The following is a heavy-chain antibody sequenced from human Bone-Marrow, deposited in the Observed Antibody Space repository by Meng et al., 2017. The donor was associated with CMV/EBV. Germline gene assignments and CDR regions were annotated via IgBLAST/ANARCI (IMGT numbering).Heavy chain of an antibody. D-gene: IGHD2-2*01. J-gene: IGHJ4*02. CDR3: ARDRCSSTSCPVDY. Sequence: LSLTCAASGFTFDDYAMHWVRQAPGKGLEWVSGISWNSGSIGYADSVKGRFTISRDNAKNSLYLQMNSLRAEDTAVYYCARDRCSSTSCPVDYWGQGTLVTVSS. CDR1: GFTFDDYA. V-gene: IGHV3-9*01. CDR2: ISWNSGSI.